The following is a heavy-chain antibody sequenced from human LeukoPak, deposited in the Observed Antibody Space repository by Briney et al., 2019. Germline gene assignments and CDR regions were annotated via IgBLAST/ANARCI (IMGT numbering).Heavy chain of an antibody. D-gene: IGHD6-13*01. CDR3: ARYSSSWRLFDY. CDR2: IYSGGST. Sequence: GGSLRLSCAASGFTVSCNYMSWVRQAPGKGLEWVSVIYSGGSTYYADSVKGRFTISRDNSKNTLYLQMNSLRAEDTAVYYCARYSSSWRLFDYWGQGTLVTVSS. V-gene: IGHV3-66*01. J-gene: IGHJ4*02. CDR1: GFTVSCNY.